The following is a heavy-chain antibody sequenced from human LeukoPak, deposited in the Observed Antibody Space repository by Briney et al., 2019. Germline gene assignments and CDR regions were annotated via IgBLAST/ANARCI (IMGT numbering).Heavy chain of an antibody. V-gene: IGHV4-34*01. CDR2: INHSGST. D-gene: IGHD3-16*01. Sequence: PSETLSLICAVYGGSFSGYYWSWIRQPPGKGLEWIGEINHSGSTNYNPSLKSRVTISVDTSKNQFSLKLSSVTAADTAVYYCARASRRELWVYWGQGTLVTVSS. CDR1: GGSFSGYY. J-gene: IGHJ4*02. CDR3: ARASRRELWVY.